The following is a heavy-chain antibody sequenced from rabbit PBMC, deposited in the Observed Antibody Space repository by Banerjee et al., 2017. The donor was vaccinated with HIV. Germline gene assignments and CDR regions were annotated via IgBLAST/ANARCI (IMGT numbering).Heavy chain of an antibody. CDR1: GFTFSSYW. J-gene: IGHJ4*01. D-gene: IGHD4-1*01. V-gene: IGHV1S40*01. Sequence: QSLEESGGDLVQPGASLTLTCTASGFTFSSYWICWVRQAPGKGLEWIACINTSSGNTVYASWAKGRFTISRTSSTTVTLQMTSLTAADTATYFCARDLAGVIGWNFNLWGPGTLVTVS. CDR2: INTSSGNT. CDR3: ARDLAGVIGWNFNL.